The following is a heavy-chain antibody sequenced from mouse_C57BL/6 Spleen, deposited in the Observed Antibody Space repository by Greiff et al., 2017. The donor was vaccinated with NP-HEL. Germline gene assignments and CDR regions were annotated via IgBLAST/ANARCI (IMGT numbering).Heavy chain of an antibody. D-gene: IGHD2-5*01. CDR3: TTRGYSNYVY. V-gene: IGHV14-4*01. CDR1: GFNIKDDY. CDR2: IDPENGDT. J-gene: IGHJ2*01. Sequence: LVESGAELVRPGASVKLSCTASGFNIKDDYMHWVKQRPEQGLEWIGWIDPENGDTEYASKFQGKATITADTSSNTAYLQLSSLTSEDTAVYYCTTRGYSNYVYWGQGTTLTVSS.